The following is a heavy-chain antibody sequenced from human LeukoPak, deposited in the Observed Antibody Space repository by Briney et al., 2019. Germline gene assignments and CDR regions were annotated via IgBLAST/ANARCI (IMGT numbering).Heavy chain of an antibody. Sequence: GGSLRPSCVASGVTLSNYAMSWARQAPGKGLEWVSGISSSGSGGNTYYADSVKGRFTISRDNSKNTLYLQMNSLRAEDTAVYYCAKDRYSSPTDGYFDYWGQGTLVTVSS. J-gene: IGHJ4*02. CDR2: ISSSGSGGNT. CDR3: AKDRYSSPTDGYFDY. V-gene: IGHV3-23*01. CDR1: GVTLSNYA. D-gene: IGHD6-13*01.